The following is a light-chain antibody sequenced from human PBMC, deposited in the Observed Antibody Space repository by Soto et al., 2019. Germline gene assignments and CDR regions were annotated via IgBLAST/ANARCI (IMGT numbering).Light chain of an antibody. CDR2: DAS. J-gene: IGKJ5*01. CDR1: QSVSSRY. CDR3: QHYNDWPPIT. Sequence: EVVLTQSPVTLSLSPGERATLSCRASQSVSSRYLAWYQQRPGQAPRLLIYDASSRATGIPDRFSGSGSRTEFTLTISSLQSEDFAVYYCQHYNDWPPITFGQGTRLEIK. V-gene: IGKV3D-15*01.